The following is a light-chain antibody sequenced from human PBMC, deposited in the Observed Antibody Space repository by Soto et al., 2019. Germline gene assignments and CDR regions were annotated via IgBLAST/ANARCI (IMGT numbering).Light chain of an antibody. CDR3: QQYHKGPPRT. CDR1: QSVSTN. V-gene: IGKV3-15*01. CDR2: DAS. J-gene: IGKJ4*01. Sequence: EILMTQSPASLSVSPGENATLSCRASQSVSTNLLWYQRKRAQSPRLLIYDASTRPTGIPARFGGMGSGTQFPLTITSLQSEDSAVYYCQQYHKGPPRTFGGGTKVEI.